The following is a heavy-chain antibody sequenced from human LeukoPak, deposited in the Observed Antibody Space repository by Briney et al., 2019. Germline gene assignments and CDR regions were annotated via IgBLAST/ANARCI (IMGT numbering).Heavy chain of an antibody. CDR2: INGDGTTS. Sequence: PGGSLRLSCAASGFSFSSHWMHWVRHTPGKGLVWVARINGDGTTSSHADSVKGRFTISRDNAKNTLYLQMNSLRAEDTALYYCARTIAVNGGDFDYWGQGTLATVSS. CDR1: GFSFSSHW. D-gene: IGHD6-19*01. CDR3: ARTIAVNGGDFDY. J-gene: IGHJ4*02. V-gene: IGHV3-74*01.